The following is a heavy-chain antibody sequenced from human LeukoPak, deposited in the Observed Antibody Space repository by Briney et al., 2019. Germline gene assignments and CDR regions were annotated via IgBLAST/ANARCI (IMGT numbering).Heavy chain of an antibody. CDR3: ARVADSSGWYLRLDY. Sequence: GGSLRLSCAASGFTFSSYSMNWVRQAPGKGLEWVSYISSSSSTIYYADSVKGRFTISRDNAKNSLYLQMNSLRAEDTAVYYCARVADSSGWYLRLDYWGQGTLVTVSS. J-gene: IGHJ4*02. CDR2: ISSSSSTI. CDR1: GFTFSSYS. D-gene: IGHD6-19*01. V-gene: IGHV3-48*01.